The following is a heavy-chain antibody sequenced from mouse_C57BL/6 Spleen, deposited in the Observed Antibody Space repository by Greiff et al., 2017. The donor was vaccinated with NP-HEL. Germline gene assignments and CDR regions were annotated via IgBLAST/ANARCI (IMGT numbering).Heavy chain of an antibody. Sequence: EVHLVESGPELVKPGASVKISCKASGYSFTDYNMNWVKQSNGKSLEWIGVINPNYGTTSYNQKFKGKATLTVDQSSSTAYMQLNSLTSEDSAVYYCARMLTGTSWFAYWGQGTLVTVSA. D-gene: IGHD4-1*01. CDR3: ARMLTGTSWFAY. CDR1: GYSFTDYN. J-gene: IGHJ3*01. CDR2: INPNYGTT. V-gene: IGHV1-39*01.